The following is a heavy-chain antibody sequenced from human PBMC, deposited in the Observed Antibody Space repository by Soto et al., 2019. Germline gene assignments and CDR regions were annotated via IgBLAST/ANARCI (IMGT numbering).Heavy chain of an antibody. V-gene: IGHV3-23*01. Sequence: PGGSLRLSCAAFGFTFKSYTMNWVRQAPGKGLEWVSSISGSGGNTYYADSVKGRFTISRDNSKSTLYLQMNSLRVEDTAIYYCANGVYKYGYYYYGMYVRARGTTVIVSS. J-gene: IGHJ6*01. CDR3: ANGVYKYGYYYYGMYV. CDR1: GFTFKSYT. D-gene: IGHD5-18*01. CDR2: ISGSGGNT.